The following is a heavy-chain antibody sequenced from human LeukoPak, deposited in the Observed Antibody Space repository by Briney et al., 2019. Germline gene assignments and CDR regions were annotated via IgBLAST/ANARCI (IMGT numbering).Heavy chain of an antibody. D-gene: IGHD4-11*01. CDR3: ARALLTVTNTAFDI. J-gene: IGHJ3*02. V-gene: IGHV4-59*01. CDR2: IYYSGST. CDR1: GGSFSGYY. Sequence: PSETLSLTCAVYGGSFSGYYWSWIRQHPGKGLEWIGYIYYSGSTNYNPSLKSRVTISVDTSKNQFSLKLSSVTAADTAVYYCARALLTVTNTAFDIWGQGTMVTVSS.